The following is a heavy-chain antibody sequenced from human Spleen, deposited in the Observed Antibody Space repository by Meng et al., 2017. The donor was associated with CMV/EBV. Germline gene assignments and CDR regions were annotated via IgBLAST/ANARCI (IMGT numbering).Heavy chain of an antibody. J-gene: IGHJ4*02. V-gene: IGHV3-7*01. CDR1: GFTFMNYA. Sequence: GESLKISCAASGFTFMNYAMNWVRQAPGKGLEWVANIKQDGSEKYYVDSVKGRFTISRDNAKNSLYLQMNSLRAEDTAVYYCARDLWAAAGHFDAASDYWGQGTLVTVSS. CDR3: ARDLWAAAGHFDAASDY. CDR2: IKQDGSEK. D-gene: IGHD6-13*01.